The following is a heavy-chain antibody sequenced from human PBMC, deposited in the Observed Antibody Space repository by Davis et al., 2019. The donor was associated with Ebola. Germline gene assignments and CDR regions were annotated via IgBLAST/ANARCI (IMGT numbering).Heavy chain of an antibody. CDR3: ARYCPYPDCSYFDC. D-gene: IGHD2-15*01. CDR1: GFTFSNYD. V-gene: IGHV3-23*01. J-gene: IGHJ4*02. Sequence: PGGSLRLSCAASGFTFSNYDMSWVRHVPGKGLEWVSTFSASEGHTHYSDSVRGRFTISRDNSKNTLYLQMNSLRAEDTATYYCARYCPYPDCSYFDCWGQGTMVAVSS. CDR2: FSASEGHT.